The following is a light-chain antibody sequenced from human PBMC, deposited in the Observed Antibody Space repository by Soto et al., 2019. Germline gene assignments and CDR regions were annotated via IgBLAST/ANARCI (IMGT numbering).Light chain of an antibody. V-gene: IGLV2-14*01. Sequence: QAMLTQPASVSGSPWQAITISCTGTSSDVGGYNYVSWYRLHPGKAPKLMISEVTNRPSGVSSRFSGSKSGNTASLTISGLQADDEADYYCSSSTSNSNPSVFGTGTKV. CDR1: SSDVGGYNY. CDR2: EVT. CDR3: SSSTSNSNPSV. J-gene: IGLJ1*01.